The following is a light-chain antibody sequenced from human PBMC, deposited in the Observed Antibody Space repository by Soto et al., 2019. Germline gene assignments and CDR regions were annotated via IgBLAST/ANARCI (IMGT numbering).Light chain of an antibody. V-gene: IGLV4-69*01. CDR1: SGHSSYA. CDR2: VNSDGSH. J-gene: IGLJ3*02. Sequence: QPVLTQSPSASASLGASVKLTCTLDSGHSSYAIAWHQQQPEKGPRFLMKVNSDGSHNKGDGIPDRFSGSSSGAERYLTISSLQSEDGADYYCQTWGTGIRVFGGGTKLTVL. CDR3: QTWGTGIRV.